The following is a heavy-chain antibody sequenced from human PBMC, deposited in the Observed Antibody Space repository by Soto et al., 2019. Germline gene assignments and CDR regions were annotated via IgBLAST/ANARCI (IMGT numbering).Heavy chain of an antibody. Sequence: GGSLRLSCAASGFTFSSYSMNWVRQAPGKGLEWVSYISSSSSTIYYADSVKGRFTSSRDNAKNSLYLQMNSLRDEDTAVYYCARDPEQWRGPSPSVYWGQGTLVTVSS. V-gene: IGHV3-48*02. J-gene: IGHJ4*02. CDR3: ARDPEQWRGPSPSVY. CDR2: ISSSSSTI. D-gene: IGHD6-19*01. CDR1: GFTFSSYS.